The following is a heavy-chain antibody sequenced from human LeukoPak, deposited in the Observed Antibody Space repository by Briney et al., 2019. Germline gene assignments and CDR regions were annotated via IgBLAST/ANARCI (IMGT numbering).Heavy chain of an antibody. CDR3: VNQISGWVY. V-gene: IGHV3-64D*06. D-gene: IGHD6-19*01. Sequence: GGSLRLSCSASGFTFDRFAMHWVRQAPGKGLEYLSGIGNNGRSTHNADSVKGRFTISRDNSKNTLFLQITSLRAEDTAVYYCVNQISGWVYWGQGTLVTVSS. CDR1: GFTFDRFA. CDR2: IGNNGRST. J-gene: IGHJ4*02.